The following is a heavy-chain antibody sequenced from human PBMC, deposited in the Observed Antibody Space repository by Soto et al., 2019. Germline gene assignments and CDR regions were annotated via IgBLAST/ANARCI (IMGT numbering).Heavy chain of an antibody. CDR2: INPNSGGT. D-gene: IGHD3-3*01. CDR3: ARAPFLRNTYYDFWSGFYYYYGMDV. Sequence: ASVKVSCKASGYTFTGYYMHWVRQAPGQGLEWMGWINPNSGGTNYAQKFQGWVTMTRDTSIGTAYMELSRLRSDDTAVYYCARAPFLRNTYYDFWSGFYYYYGMDVWGQGTTVTVSS. CDR1: GYTFTGYY. V-gene: IGHV1-2*04. J-gene: IGHJ6*02.